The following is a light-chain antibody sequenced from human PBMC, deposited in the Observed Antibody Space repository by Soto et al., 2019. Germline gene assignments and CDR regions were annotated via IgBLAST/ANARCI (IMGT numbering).Light chain of an antibody. Sequence: EVVMTQSPATLSVSPGERATLSCRASESVSRNLAWYQQKPGQAPRLLIYDASTRATGIPDRFSGGGSGTEFTLTISSLQSEDFATYYCQHYNSYSEAFGQGTKVDNK. CDR1: ESVSRN. V-gene: IGKV3-15*01. CDR3: QHYNSYSEA. J-gene: IGKJ1*01. CDR2: DAS.